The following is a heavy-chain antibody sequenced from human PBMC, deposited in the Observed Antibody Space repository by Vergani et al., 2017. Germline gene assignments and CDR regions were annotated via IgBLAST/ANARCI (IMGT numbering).Heavy chain of an antibody. Sequence: QVQLVQSGAEVKKPGASVKVSCKASGYTFNGYYMHWVRQAPGQGLEWMGWINPNSGDTNYAQRFQGRVTMTRDTSISTAYMELSRLRSDDTAVYYCAGCGSGSYCYYCMDVWGQGTTVTVSS. CDR3: AGCGSGSYCYYCMDV. CDR2: INPNSGDT. CDR1: GYTFNGYY. D-gene: IGHD3-10*01. J-gene: IGHJ6*02. V-gene: IGHV1-2*02.